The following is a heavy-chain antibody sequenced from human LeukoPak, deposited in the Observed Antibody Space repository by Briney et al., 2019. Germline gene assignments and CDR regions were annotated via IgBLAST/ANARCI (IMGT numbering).Heavy chain of an antibody. V-gene: IGHV3-74*01. Sequence: PGGSLRLSCAASGFTFGSYWMHWVRQAPGKGLVWVSRISSDESSTSYADSVKGRFTISRDNAKNSLYLQMNSLRAEDTAVYYCASTPLTGTYSSGWYRIVNFDYWGQGTLVTVSS. CDR2: ISSDESST. D-gene: IGHD6-19*01. CDR1: GFTFGSYW. CDR3: ASTPLTGTYSSGWYRIVNFDY. J-gene: IGHJ4*02.